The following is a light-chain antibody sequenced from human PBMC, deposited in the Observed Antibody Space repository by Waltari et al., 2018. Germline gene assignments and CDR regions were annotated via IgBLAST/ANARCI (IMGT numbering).Light chain of an antibody. J-gene: IGLJ1*01. V-gene: IGLV3-10*01. CDR2: EDT. Sequence: SYELTQPPSVSVSPGQTAMITCSGHEFTRKYAYWFQQKSGQAPRLVIYEDTKRPSGIPERFSGSSSGTVATLTITGAQVDDEADYYCYSSDSTGLRVFGGGTTVVVL. CDR1: EFTRKY. CDR3: YSSDSTGLRV.